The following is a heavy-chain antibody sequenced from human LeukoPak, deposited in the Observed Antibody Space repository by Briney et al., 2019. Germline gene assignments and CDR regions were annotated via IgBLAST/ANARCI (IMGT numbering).Heavy chain of an antibody. D-gene: IGHD3-22*01. CDR3: ARGLLEGLKVVVISGFDY. CDR1: GYTFTSYG. CDR2: ISAYNGNT. J-gene: IGHJ4*02. V-gene: IGHV1-18*01. Sequence: GASVKVSCKASGYTFTSYGISWVRQAPGQGLEWMGWISAYNGNTNYAQKLQGRVTMTTDTSTSTAYMELRSLRSDDTAVYYCARGLLEGLKVVVISGFDYWGQGTLVTVSS.